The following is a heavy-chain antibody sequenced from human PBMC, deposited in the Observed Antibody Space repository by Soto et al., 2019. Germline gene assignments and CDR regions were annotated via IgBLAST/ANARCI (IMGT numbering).Heavy chain of an antibody. Sequence: EVQLVESGGGLVKPGGSLRLSCAASGFTFSSYTMNWVRQAPGKGLEWVSSISSSSNYIYYANSLKGRFTISRDNAKNSLYLQMHSLRAEDPAVYYCARDTHHAYWGQGTLVTVSS. CDR2: ISSSSNYI. J-gene: IGHJ4*02. V-gene: IGHV3-21*01. CDR3: ARDTHHAY. CDR1: GFTFSSYT.